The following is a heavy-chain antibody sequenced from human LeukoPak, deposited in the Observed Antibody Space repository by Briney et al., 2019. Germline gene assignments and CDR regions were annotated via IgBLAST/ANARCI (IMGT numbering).Heavy chain of an antibody. CDR3: ARDGGYSSGWYYFDY. CDR2: IYYSGST. J-gene: IGHJ4*02. D-gene: IGHD6-19*01. V-gene: IGHV4-59*01. Sequence: PSETLSLTCTVSGGSISSYYWSWIRQPPGKGLEWIGYIYYSGSTNYNPSLKSRVTISVDTSKNQFSLKLSSVTAADTAVYYCARDGGYSSGWYYFDYWGQGTLVTVSS. CDR1: GGSISSYY.